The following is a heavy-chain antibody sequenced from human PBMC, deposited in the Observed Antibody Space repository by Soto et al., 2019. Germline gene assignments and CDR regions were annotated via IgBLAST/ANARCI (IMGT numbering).Heavy chain of an antibody. J-gene: IGHJ4*02. CDR2: IYYSGST. V-gene: IGHV4-39*01. D-gene: IGHD6-13*01. CDR1: GGSISSSSYY. CDR3: ASYIEGGIGRGY. Sequence: PSETLSLTCTVSGGSISSSSYYWGWIRQPPGKGLEWIGSIYYSGSTYYNPPLKSRVTISVDTSKNHFSLKLSSVTASDTAVYYCASYIEGGIGRGYWGQGHLVTVSS.